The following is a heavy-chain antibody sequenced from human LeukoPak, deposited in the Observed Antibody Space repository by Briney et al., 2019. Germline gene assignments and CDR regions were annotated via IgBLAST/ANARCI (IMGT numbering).Heavy chain of an antibody. D-gene: IGHD3-22*01. Sequence: GGSLRLSCAASGFTFSSYDIHWVRQATGKGLEWVGRIKSKTDGGTTDYAAPVKGRFTISRDDSKNTLYLQMNSLKTEDTAVYYCTTVYYYDSSGYYYLFDYWGQGTLVTVSS. CDR1: GFTFSSYD. V-gene: IGHV3-15*01. CDR2: IKSKTDGGTT. J-gene: IGHJ4*02. CDR3: TTVYYYDSSGYYYLFDY.